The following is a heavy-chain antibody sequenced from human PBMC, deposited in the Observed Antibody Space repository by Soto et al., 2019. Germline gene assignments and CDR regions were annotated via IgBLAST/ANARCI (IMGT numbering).Heavy chain of an antibody. D-gene: IGHD7-27*01. V-gene: IGHV4-39*01. CDR3: ARHPGPLGVSYYYDLDV. Sequence: SETLSLTCTVSGGSISSSSYYWGWIRQPPGKGLEWIGSIYYSGYTYYNPSLKSRVTISVDTSKNQFSLKLSSVTAADTAVYYWARHPGPLGVSYYYDLDVWG. CDR1: GGSISSSSYY. CDR2: IYYSGYT. J-gene: IGHJ6*02.